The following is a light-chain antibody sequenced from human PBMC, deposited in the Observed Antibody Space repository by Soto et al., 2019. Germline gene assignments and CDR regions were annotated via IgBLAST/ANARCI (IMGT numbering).Light chain of an antibody. V-gene: IGKV3-20*01. CDR1: QSVSSGY. CDR3: QQYHSDPIT. CDR2: GAS. J-gene: IGKJ5*01. Sequence: DIVLTQSPGTLYLSPGERATLSCRASQSVSSGYLAWYQQRPGQAPRLLIYGASTRATGIPDRFSGSGSGTDFTLTISSLQAEDVAVYYCQQYHSDPITFGKGTRLEIK.